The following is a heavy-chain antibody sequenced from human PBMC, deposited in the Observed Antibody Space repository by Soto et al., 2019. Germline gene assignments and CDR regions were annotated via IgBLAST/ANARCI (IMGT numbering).Heavy chain of an antibody. CDR1: GFTFSAYW. J-gene: IGHJ4*02. V-gene: IGHV3-74*01. D-gene: IGHD1-1*01. CDR2: ISDDGSTA. CDR3: ARGPRVSSTGTGAH. Sequence: GESLKISCAVSGFTFSAYWMHWVLQFPGKGLTWVSRISDDGSTATYADSVKGRFVISRDNAKNSLYLEMNTLRVDDSGLYYCARGPRVSSTGTGAHWGRGTLVTVSS.